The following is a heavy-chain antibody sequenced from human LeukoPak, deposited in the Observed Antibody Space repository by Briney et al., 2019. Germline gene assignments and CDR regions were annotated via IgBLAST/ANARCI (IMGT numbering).Heavy chain of an antibody. V-gene: IGHV3-43*02. CDR3: AKNRNYDYAFDI. J-gene: IGHJ3*02. CDR1: GFTFDDYA. D-gene: IGHD1-7*01. Sequence: GGSLRLSCAASGFTFDDYAMHWVRHAPGKGLEWVSIISGDGGSTYYADCVKGRFTISRDNSKNSLYLQMNSLRTEDTALYYCAKNRNYDYAFDIWGQGTMVTVSS. CDR2: ISGDGGST.